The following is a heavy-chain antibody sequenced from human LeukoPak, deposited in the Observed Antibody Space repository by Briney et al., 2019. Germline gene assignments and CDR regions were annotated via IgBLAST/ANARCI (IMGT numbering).Heavy chain of an antibody. CDR3: ARDLTGGDVVITNSDY. CDR2: ISSSSSYI. CDR1: GFTFSSYS. J-gene: IGHJ4*02. D-gene: IGHD3-22*01. V-gene: IGHV3-21*01. Sequence: GGSLRLSCAASGFTFSSYSMNWVRQAPGKGLEWVSSISSSSSYIYYADSVKGRFTISRDNAKNSLYLQMNSLRAEDTAVYYCARDLTGGDVVITNSDYWGQGTLVTVSS.